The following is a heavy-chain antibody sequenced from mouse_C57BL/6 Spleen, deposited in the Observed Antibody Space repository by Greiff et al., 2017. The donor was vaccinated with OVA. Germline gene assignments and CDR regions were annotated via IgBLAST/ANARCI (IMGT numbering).Heavy chain of an antibody. CDR2: IYPTDSDT. Sequence: QVQLKQSGAELVRPGSSVKLSCKASGYTFTSYWMGWVKQRPGQGLEWIGNIYPTDSDTHYNQKFKDKATLTVDKSSSTAYMQLSSLTSEDSAVYDCARGEDDIGGAWFAYWGQGTLVTVSA. CDR1: GYTFTSYW. D-gene: IGHD2-3*01. CDR3: ARGEDDIGGAWFAY. V-gene: IGHV1-61*01. J-gene: IGHJ3*01.